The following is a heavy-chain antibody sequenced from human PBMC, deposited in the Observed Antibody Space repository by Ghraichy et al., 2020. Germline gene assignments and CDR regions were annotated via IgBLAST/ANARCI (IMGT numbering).Heavy chain of an antibody. CDR2: ISYDGSNK. J-gene: IGHJ5*02. V-gene: IGHV3-30-3*01. CDR1: GFTFSTYA. CDR3: ARDKGYYDFWSGYYMFDP. D-gene: IGHD3-3*01. Sequence: GGSLRLSCAASGFTFSTYAMHWVRQAPGKGLEWVAVISYDGSNKYYADSVKGRFTISRDNSKNTLYLQMNSLRAEDTAVYYCARDKGYYDFWSGYYMFDPWGQGTLVTVSS.